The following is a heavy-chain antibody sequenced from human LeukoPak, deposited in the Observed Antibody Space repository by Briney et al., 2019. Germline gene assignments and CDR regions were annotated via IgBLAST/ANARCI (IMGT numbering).Heavy chain of an antibody. J-gene: IGHJ4*02. CDR3: ARFDYYYGSGSEIDY. CDR1: GGTFNSYA. Sequence: SVKVSCKASGGTFNSYAISWVRQAPGQGLEWMGRIIPILGIANYAQKFQGRVTITADKSTSTAYMELSSLRSEDTAVYYCARFDYYYGSGSEIDYWGQGTQVTVSS. D-gene: IGHD3-10*01. CDR2: IIPILGIA. V-gene: IGHV1-69*04.